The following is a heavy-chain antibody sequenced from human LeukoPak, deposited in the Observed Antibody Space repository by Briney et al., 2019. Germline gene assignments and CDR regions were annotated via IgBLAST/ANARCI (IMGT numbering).Heavy chain of an antibody. J-gene: IGHJ4*02. CDR2: ISAYNGYT. CDR3: ARVGTGTRSFDS. CDR1: VYTFTTYD. V-gene: IGHV1-18*01. Sequence: ASVKVSCKTSVYTFTTYDINWVRQAPGQGLEWMGRISAYNGYTNYGQKLQGRVTMTTDTYTNTAYMELRSLRSDDTAVYYCARVGTGTRSFDSWGQGTLVTVSS. D-gene: IGHD1/OR15-1a*01.